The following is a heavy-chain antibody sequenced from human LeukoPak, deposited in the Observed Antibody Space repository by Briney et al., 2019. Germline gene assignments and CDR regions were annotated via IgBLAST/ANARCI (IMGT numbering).Heavy chain of an antibody. CDR2: IYSGGST. CDR3: ARDRGYYDSSGYITLGAFDI. V-gene: IGHV3-53*01. CDR1: GFTVSSNY. D-gene: IGHD3-22*01. Sequence: GGSLRLSCAASGFTVSSNYMSWVRQAPGKGLEWVSVIYSGGSTYYADSVKGRFTISRDNSKNTLYLQKNSLRAEDTAVYYCARDRGYYDSSGYITLGAFDIWGQGTMVTVSS. J-gene: IGHJ3*02.